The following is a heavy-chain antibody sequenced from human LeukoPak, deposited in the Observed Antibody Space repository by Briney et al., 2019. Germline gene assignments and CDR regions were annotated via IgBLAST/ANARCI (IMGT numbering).Heavy chain of an antibody. V-gene: IGHV1-2*02. CDR2: INPNSGGT. J-gene: IGHJ4*02. CDR3: ARDPGGDYYDSSGQW. Sequence: ASVKVSCKASGYTFTGYYMHWVRQAPGQGLEWMGWINPNSGGTNYAQKFQGRVTMTRDTSISTAYTELSRLRSDDTAVYYCARDPGGDYYDSSGQWWGQGTLVTVSS. CDR1: GYTFTGYY. D-gene: IGHD3-22*01.